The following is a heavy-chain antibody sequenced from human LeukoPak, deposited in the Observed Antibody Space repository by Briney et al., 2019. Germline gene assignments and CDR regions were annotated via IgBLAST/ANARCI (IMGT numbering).Heavy chain of an antibody. CDR3: AAMVRGVTTSIDY. CDR2: INPNSGGT. D-gene: IGHD3-10*01. J-gene: IGHJ4*02. Sequence: ASVKVSCKASGYTFTGYYMHWVRQAPGQGLEWMGWINPNSGGTNYAQKFQGRVTMTRDTSISTAYMELSRLRFDDTAVYYCAAMVRGVTTSIDYWGQGTLVTVSS. CDR1: GYTFTGYY. V-gene: IGHV1-2*02.